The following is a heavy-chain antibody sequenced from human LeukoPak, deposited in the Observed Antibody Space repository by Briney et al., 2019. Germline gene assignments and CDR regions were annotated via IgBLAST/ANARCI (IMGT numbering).Heavy chain of an antibody. CDR3: ARGVVAAAGRTFDF. J-gene: IGHJ4*02. V-gene: IGHV4-34*01. CDR1: GGSFSGYY. Sequence: SETLSLTCAVYGGSFSGYYWSWIRQPPGKGLEWIGEINHSGSTNYNPSLKSRVTISVDTSKNQFSLKLRSVTAADTAVYYCARGVVAAAGRTFDFWGQGTLVTVSS. CDR2: INHSGST. D-gene: IGHD6-13*01.